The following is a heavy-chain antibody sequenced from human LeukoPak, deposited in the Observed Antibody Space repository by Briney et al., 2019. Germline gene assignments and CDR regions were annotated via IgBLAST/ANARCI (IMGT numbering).Heavy chain of an antibody. D-gene: IGHD6-13*01. CDR1: GYTFTGYY. J-gene: IGHJ5*02. CDR3: ARDSSSWGNWFDP. Sequence: AASVKVSCTASGYTFTGYYMRWVRQAPGQGLEWMGRINPNSGGTNYAQKFQGRVTMTRDTSISTAYMELSRLRSDDTAVYYCARDSSSWGNWFDPWGQGTLVTVSS. V-gene: IGHV1-2*06. CDR2: INPNSGGT.